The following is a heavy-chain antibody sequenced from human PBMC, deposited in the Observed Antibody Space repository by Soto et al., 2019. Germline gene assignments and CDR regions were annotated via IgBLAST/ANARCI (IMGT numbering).Heavy chain of an antibody. CDR3: AREFIAVAGYYFDY. CDR2: IKQDGIEK. Sequence: GSLRLSCAASGFTFSSYWMSWVRQAPGRGLEWLANIKQDGIEKYYVDSVKGRFTISRDNAKNSPYLQMNSLRAEDTAVYYCAREFIAVAGYYFDYWGQGTLVTVSS. D-gene: IGHD6-19*01. CDR1: GFTFSSYW. V-gene: IGHV3-7*01. J-gene: IGHJ4*02.